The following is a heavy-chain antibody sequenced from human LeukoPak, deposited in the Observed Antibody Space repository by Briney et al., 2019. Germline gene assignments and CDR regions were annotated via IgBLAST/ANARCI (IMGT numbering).Heavy chain of an antibody. V-gene: IGHV3-30*02. CDR2: IRYDGSNK. D-gene: IGHD3-10*01. CDR1: GFTFSSYG. Sequence: GGSLRLSCAASGFTFSSYGMHWVRQAPGKGLEWVAFIRYDGSNKYYADSVKGRFTISRDNSKNTLYLQMNSLRAEDTAVYYCAKDQDTMVRGVISGTFDYWGQGTLVTVSS. J-gene: IGHJ4*02. CDR3: AKDQDTMVRGVISGTFDY.